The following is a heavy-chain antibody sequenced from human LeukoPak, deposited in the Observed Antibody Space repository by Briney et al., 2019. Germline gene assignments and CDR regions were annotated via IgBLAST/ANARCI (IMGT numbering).Heavy chain of an antibody. J-gene: IGHJ5*02. Sequence: SETLSLTCAVYGGSFSGYYWSWIRQPPGKGLEWIGEINHSGSTNYNPSLKSRVTISVDTSKNQFSLKLSSVTAADTAVYYCATGGGSEGDILTGSKTNWFDPWGQGTLVTVSS. CDR2: INHSGST. CDR3: ATGGGSEGDILTGSKTNWFDP. D-gene: IGHD3-9*01. CDR1: GGSFSGYY. V-gene: IGHV4-34*01.